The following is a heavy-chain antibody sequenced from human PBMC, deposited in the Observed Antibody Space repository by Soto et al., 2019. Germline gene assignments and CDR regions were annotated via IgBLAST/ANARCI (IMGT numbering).Heavy chain of an antibody. J-gene: IGHJ3*02. CDR1: GFTFSSYW. CDR2: SNSDGSST. Sequence: EVQLVESGGGLDQPGGSLRLPCAASGFTFSSYWMHWGRQAPGNGLVWVARSNSDGSSTSYADSVKGRFTIYRDNAQNTLYLQLNSLIAGDTDVYYCGRSTVTNADAFDIWGQVTMVTVSS. D-gene: IGHD4-17*01. CDR3: GRSTVTNADAFDI. V-gene: IGHV3-74*01.